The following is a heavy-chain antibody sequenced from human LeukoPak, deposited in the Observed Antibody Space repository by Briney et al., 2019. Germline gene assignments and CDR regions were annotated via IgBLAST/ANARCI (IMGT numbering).Heavy chain of an antibody. D-gene: IGHD3-9*01. V-gene: IGHV3-48*01. J-gene: IGHJ4*02. Sequence: QTGGSLRLSCAASGFTFSSYSMNWVRQAPGKGLEWVSYISSSSTIYYADSVKGRFTISRDNSKTTLYLQMNSLRAEDTAVYYCAKGFDPDGYWGQGTLVTVSS. CDR2: ISSSSTI. CDR1: GFTFSSYS. CDR3: AKGFDPDGY.